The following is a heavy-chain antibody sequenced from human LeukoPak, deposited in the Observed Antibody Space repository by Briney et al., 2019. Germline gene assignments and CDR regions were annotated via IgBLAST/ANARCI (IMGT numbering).Heavy chain of an antibody. D-gene: IGHD2-2*01. CDR2: ISSSSSYM. V-gene: IGHV3-21*01. CDR3: AGYCSGTSCPGDFDY. CDR1: GFTFSSYS. J-gene: IGHJ4*02. Sequence: PGGSLRLSCAASGFTFSSYSMNWVRQAPGKGLEWVSSISSSSSYMYYADSVKGRFTISRDNAKNSLYLQMNSLRAEDTAVYYCAGYCSGTSCPGDFDYWGQGTLVTVSS.